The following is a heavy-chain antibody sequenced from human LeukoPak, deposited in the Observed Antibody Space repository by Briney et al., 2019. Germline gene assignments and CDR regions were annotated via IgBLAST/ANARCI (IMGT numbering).Heavy chain of an antibody. CDR1: GFTVSSNY. V-gene: IGHV3-66*01. CDR2: IYSGGST. D-gene: IGHD6-19*01. J-gene: IGHJ4*02. CDR3: ARDRQSGWYGIDY. Sequence: SGGSLRLSCAASGFTVSSNYMSWVRQAPGKGLEWVSVIYSGGSTYYADSVKGRFTISRDNSKNTLYLQMNSLRAEDTAVYYCARDRQSGWYGIDYWGQGTLVTVSS.